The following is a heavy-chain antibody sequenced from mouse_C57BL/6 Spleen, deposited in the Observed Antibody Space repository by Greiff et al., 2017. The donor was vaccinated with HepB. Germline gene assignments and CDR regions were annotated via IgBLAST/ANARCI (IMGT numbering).Heavy chain of an antibody. D-gene: IGHD2-1*01. Sequence: QVQLQQSGAELVKPGASVKISCKASGYAFSSYWMNWVKQRPGKGLEWIGQIYPGDGDTNYNGKFKGKATLTADKSSSTAYMQLSSLTSEDSAVYFCAREGGGNYVSFAYWGQGTLVTVSA. J-gene: IGHJ3*01. V-gene: IGHV1-80*01. CDR1: GYAFSSYW. CDR2: IYPGDGDT. CDR3: AREGGGNYVSFAY.